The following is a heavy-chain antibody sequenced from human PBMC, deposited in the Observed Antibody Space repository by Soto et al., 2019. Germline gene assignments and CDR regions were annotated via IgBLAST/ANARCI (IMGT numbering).Heavy chain of an antibody. J-gene: IGHJ4*02. D-gene: IGHD2-15*01. CDR1: GGSISSYY. CDR3: ARDQGGYFDY. CDR2: IYYSGST. V-gene: IGHV4-59*01. Sequence: ETLSLTCTVSGGSISSYYWSWIRQPPGKGLEWIGYIYYSGSTNYNPSLKSRVTISVDTSKNQFSLRLSSVTAADTAVYYCARDQGGYFDYWGQGTLVTVSS.